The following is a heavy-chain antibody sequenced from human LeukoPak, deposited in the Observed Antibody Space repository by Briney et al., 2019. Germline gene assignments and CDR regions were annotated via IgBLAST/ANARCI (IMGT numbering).Heavy chain of an antibody. CDR2: IYYSGRT. V-gene: IGHV4-39*07. CDR1: GGSITSSSYY. D-gene: IGHD3-10*01. Sequence: SETLSLTCTVSGGSITSSSYYWGWIRQPPGKGLEWIGNIYYSGRTYYNPSLKSRVTISVDTSKNQFSLKLSSVTAADTAVYYCARDRYGPNYYGSGSDTGNWFDPWGQGTLVTVSS. CDR3: ARDRYGPNYYGSGSDTGNWFDP. J-gene: IGHJ5*02.